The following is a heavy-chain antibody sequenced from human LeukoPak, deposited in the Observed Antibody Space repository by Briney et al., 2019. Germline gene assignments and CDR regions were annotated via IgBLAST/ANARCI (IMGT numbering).Heavy chain of an antibody. V-gene: IGHV3-74*01. Sequence: GGSLRLSCAASGFTFSSYWMHWVRQAPGKGLVWVSRISTDGSTTTYADSVKGRFTISRDNAKNTAYLQMNSLRAEDTAVYYCAGGPAYWGQGILVTVSS. J-gene: IGHJ4*02. D-gene: IGHD1-14*01. CDR1: GFTFSSYW. CDR3: AGGPAY. CDR2: ISTDGSTT.